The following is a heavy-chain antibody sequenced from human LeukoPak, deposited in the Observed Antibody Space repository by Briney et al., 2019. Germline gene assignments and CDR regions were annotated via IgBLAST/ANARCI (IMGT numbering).Heavy chain of an antibody. Sequence: GGSLRLSCAASGFTFSIAWMTWVRQAPGKGLEWVAVISYDGSNKYYADSVKGRFTISRDNSKNTLSLQMDSLRAEDTAVYFCAKDRDYSDSYPFDHWGQGTLVTVSS. V-gene: IGHV3-30*18. CDR3: AKDRDYSDSYPFDH. D-gene: IGHD4/OR15-4a*01. CDR2: ISYDGSNK. CDR1: GFTFSIAW. J-gene: IGHJ4*02.